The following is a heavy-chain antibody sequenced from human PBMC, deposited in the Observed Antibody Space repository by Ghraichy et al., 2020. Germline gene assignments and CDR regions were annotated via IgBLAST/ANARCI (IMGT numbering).Heavy chain of an antibody. D-gene: IGHD1-26*01. Sequence: GGSLRLSCAASGFTFSNYAMSWVRQAPGKGLEWVSAISGSGGSTYYADSVKGRFTISRDNSKNTLYLQMNSLRVEDTAVYYCAKSSSGTYYYFDYWGQGTLVTVSS. V-gene: IGHV3-23*01. CDR3: AKSSSGTYYYFDY. CDR1: GFTFSNYA. CDR2: ISGSGGST. J-gene: IGHJ4*02.